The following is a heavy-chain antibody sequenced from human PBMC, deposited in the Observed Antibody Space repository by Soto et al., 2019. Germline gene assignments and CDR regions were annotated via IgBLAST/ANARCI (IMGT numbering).Heavy chain of an antibody. V-gene: IGHV6-1*01. Sequence: SQTLSLTCAISGDSVSSKDAAWNWIRQSPSRGLEWLGRTYYRSKWYREYAVSVRGRITINPDTSKNQFSLQLNSVAPEDAAVYYCARTNGYLDYWGQGILVTVSS. CDR2: TYYRSKWYR. D-gene: IGHD4-17*01. J-gene: IGHJ4*02. CDR3: ARTNGYLDY. CDR1: GDSVSSKDAA.